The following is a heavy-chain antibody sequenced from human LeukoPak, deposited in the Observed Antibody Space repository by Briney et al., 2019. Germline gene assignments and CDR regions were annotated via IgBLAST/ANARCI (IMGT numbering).Heavy chain of an antibody. J-gene: IGHJ4*02. Sequence: GGSLRLSCAASGFTFNTYTLNWVRQAPGQGLEWLSSISSSSAYIFYADSVKGRFTISRDNAKNSLYLQMDGLSADDTAVYYCVREYSINHSLTPAFDYWGQGTLVTVSS. CDR2: ISSSSAYI. D-gene: IGHD3-9*01. V-gene: IGHV3-21*01. CDR1: GFTFNTYT. CDR3: VREYSINHSLTPAFDY.